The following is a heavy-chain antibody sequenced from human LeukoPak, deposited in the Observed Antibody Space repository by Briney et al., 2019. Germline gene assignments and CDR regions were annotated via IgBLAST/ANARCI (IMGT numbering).Heavy chain of an antibody. Sequence: GESLKISCKGSGYTSTNYWIGWVRQMPGKGLEWIGIIYPDDSDTKYSPSFQGQVTMSADKSTSTAYLQWSSLKASDTAMYYCARHSSRTRDRSGYYDGSSYYYMDVWGKGSTVTVSS. J-gene: IGHJ6*03. CDR1: GYTSTNYW. CDR3: ARHSSRTRDRSGYYDGSSYYYMDV. V-gene: IGHV5-51*01. CDR2: IYPDDSDT. D-gene: IGHD3-3*01.